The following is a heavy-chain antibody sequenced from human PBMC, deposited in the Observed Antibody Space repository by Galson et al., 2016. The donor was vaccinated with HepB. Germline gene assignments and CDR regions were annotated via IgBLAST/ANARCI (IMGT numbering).Heavy chain of an antibody. V-gene: IGHV4-39*07. Sequence: SETLSLTCTVSGGSISSSHYYCGWIRQPPGKGLGWIGNVYYSGSTYYNPSLKGRGTLSVDMSKSQFSLRLTSVTAADTAVYYCARGLAAAWESLAYWGQGTLVIVSS. CDR2: VYYSGST. D-gene: IGHD1-26*01. CDR3: ARGLAAAWESLAY. J-gene: IGHJ4*02. CDR1: GGSISSSHYY.